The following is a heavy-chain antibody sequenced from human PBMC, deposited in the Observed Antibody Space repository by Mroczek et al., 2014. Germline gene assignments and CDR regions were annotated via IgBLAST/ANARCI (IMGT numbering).Heavy chain of an antibody. D-gene: IGHD7-27*01. CDR1: GFTFSSYG. CDR2: IWYDGSNK. V-gene: IGHV3-33*01. J-gene: IGHJ3*02. CDR3: ARGDWGAEHHDAFDI. Sequence: VQLVESGGGVVQPGRSLRLSCAASGFTFSSYGMHWVRQAPGKGLEWVAVIWYDGSNKYYADSVKGRFTISRDNSKNTLYLQMNSLRAEDTAVYYCARGDWGAEHHDAFDIWGQGTMVTVSS.